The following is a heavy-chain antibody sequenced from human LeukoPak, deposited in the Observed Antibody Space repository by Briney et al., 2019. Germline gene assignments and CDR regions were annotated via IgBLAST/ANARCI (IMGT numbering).Heavy chain of an antibody. CDR3: ARDEESHIVVVPAALYYFDY. Sequence: GGSLRLSCAASGFTFSSYSMNWVRQAPGKGLEWVSSISSSSSYIYYADSVKGRFTISRDNAKNSLYLQMSSLRAEDTAVYYCARDEESHIVVVPAALYYFDYWGQGTLVTVSS. V-gene: IGHV3-21*01. D-gene: IGHD2-2*01. CDR2: ISSSSSYI. CDR1: GFTFSSYS. J-gene: IGHJ4*02.